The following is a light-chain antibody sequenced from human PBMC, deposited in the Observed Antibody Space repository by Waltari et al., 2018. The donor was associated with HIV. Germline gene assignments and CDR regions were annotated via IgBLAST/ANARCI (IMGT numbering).Light chain of an antibody. Sequence: QSALTQPASVSGSPGRSITISCTGTSSDVWSYNLVSWYQQHPGKAPNLIIYEVSKRPSGVSNRFSGSKSGSTASLTISGLQPEDEADYCCCSYASTTDTYVVFGGGTKLTVL. CDR3: CSYASTTDTYVV. J-gene: IGLJ2*01. CDR1: SSDVWSYNL. CDR2: EVS. V-gene: IGLV2-23*02.